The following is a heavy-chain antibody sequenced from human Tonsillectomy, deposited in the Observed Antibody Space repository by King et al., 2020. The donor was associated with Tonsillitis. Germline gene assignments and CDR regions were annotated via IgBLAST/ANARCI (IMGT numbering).Heavy chain of an antibody. J-gene: IGHJ4*02. D-gene: IGHD3-22*01. CDR2: MNPNSGNT. CDR1: GYTFTSYD. CDR3: ARVSDSSGYYYFDY. Sequence: QLVQSGAEVKKPGASVKVSCKASGYTFTSYDINWVRQATGQGLEWMGWMNPNSGNTGYAQKFQGRVTMTRNTSISPAYMELSSLRSEDTAVYYCARVSDSSGYYYFDYWGQGTLVTVSS. V-gene: IGHV1-8*01.